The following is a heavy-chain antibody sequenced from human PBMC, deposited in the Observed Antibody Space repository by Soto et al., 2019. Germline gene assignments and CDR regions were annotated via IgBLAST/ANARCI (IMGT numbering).Heavy chain of an antibody. CDR3: ARDIVAVPAANYYYYGMDV. Sequence: SETLSLTCTVSGGSISSYYWSWIRQPAGKGLEWIGRIYTSGSTNYNPSLKSRVTMSVDTSKNQFSLKLSSVTAADTAVYYCARDIVAVPAANYYYYGMDVWGQGTTVTVSS. CDR2: IYTSGST. J-gene: IGHJ6*02. D-gene: IGHD2-2*01. CDR1: GGSISSYY. V-gene: IGHV4-4*07.